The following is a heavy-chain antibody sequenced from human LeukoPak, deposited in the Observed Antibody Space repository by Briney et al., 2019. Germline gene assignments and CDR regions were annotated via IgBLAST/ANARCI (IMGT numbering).Heavy chain of an antibody. D-gene: IGHD3-10*01. Sequence: SETLSLTCAVSGDSLSSTSVYWDWIRQPPGKGLEWIGTFFHTGTPYSNPSLRSRVTTSVDTSKNQFSLKLNSVTAADTAVYYCATHPSNDEAAPMAWGWGQRTLVTVSS. CDR2: FFHTGTP. V-gene: IGHV4-39*01. CDR3: ATHPSNDEAAPMAWG. CDR1: GDSLSSTSVY. J-gene: IGHJ4*02.